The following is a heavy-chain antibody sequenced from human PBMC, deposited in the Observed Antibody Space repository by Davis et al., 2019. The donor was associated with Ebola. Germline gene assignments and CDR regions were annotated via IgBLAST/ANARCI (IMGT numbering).Heavy chain of an antibody. J-gene: IGHJ4*02. D-gene: IGHD3-3*01. CDR2: IIPILGIA. Sequence: SVKVSCKASGYTFTSYGISWVRQAPGQGLEWMGRIIPILGIANYAQKFQGRVTITADKSTSTAYMELRSLRSDDTAVYYCARVSYDFWSGYDYWGQGTLVTVSS. V-gene: IGHV1-69*04. CDR1: GYTFTSYG. CDR3: ARVSYDFWSGYDY.